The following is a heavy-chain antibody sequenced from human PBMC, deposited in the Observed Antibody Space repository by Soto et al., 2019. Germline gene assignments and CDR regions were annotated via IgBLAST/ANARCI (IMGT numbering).Heavy chain of an antibody. CDR1: GFTFSSYT. J-gene: IGHJ4*02. CDR2: ISSSSSYI. Sequence: EVQLMESGGGLVKPGGSLRLSCAASGFTFSSYTMIWVRQAPGKGLEWVSSISSSSSYIYYADSVKGRFTLSRDNAKNSLYLQMNSLRAEDTAVYYCARFGYTTEAHWGQGTLVTVSS. D-gene: IGHD5-12*01. CDR3: ARFGYTTEAH. V-gene: IGHV3-21*01.